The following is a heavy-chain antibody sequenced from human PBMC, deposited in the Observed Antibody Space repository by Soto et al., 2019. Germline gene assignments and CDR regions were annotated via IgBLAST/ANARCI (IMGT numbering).Heavy chain of an antibody. D-gene: IGHD3-16*02. CDR3: ARVRSGVWGSCRYRYYFDY. CDR1: GGTFSSYS. V-gene: IGHV1-69*01. Sequence: QVQLVQYGAEVKKPGSSVKVSCKASGGTFSSYSISWVRQAPGQGLEWMGGLIPIFVTANYPQKFQSRVTIAAHESTRTAYMELSSLSSEDTAVYYFARVRSGVWGSCRYRYYFDYWGQGTLVTVSS. CDR2: LIPIFVTA. J-gene: IGHJ4*02.